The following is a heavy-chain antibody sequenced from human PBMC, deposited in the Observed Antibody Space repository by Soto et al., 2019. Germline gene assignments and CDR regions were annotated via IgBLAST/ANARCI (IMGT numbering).Heavy chain of an antibody. J-gene: IGHJ4*02. D-gene: IGHD1-7*01. V-gene: IGHV3-23*01. CDR2: IGGSSGST. CDR3: ARQGYNWNYAFWDY. CDR1: GFTLSSYR. Sequence: PGGSLRLSCAASGFTLSSYRMNWVRQAPGKGLEWVSAIGGSSGSTDYADSVKGRFTISRDNSKNTLFLQMNSLRAEDTAVYYCARQGYNWNYAFWDYWGQGTLITVSS.